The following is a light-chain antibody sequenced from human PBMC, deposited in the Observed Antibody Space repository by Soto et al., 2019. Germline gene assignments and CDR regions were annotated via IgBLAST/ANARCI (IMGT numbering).Light chain of an antibody. J-gene: IGKJ5*01. Sequence: QSPSTLSASVGDRVTITCRASQTISSWLAWYQQKPGKAPNLLIYDASTLERGVPSRFSGTGSGTEFTLTIDRLQPDDFATYYCQQYHTSAITFGERPRLEIK. V-gene: IGKV1-5*01. CDR1: QTISSW. CDR2: DAS. CDR3: QQYHTSAIT.